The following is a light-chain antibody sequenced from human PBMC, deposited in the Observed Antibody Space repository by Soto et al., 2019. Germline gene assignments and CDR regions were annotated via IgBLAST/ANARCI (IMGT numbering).Light chain of an antibody. CDR2: EVS. J-gene: IGLJ1*01. CDR1: SSDVGNYKY. V-gene: IGLV2-14*01. CDR3: VSYTSSGTYV. Sequence: QSALAQPASVSGSPGQSITISCTGTSSDVGNYKYVSWYQQHPGKAPKLMIYEVSNRPSGVSNRFSGSKPGNTASLTISGLQAEDETDYYCVSYTSSGTYVFGTGTKVTVL.